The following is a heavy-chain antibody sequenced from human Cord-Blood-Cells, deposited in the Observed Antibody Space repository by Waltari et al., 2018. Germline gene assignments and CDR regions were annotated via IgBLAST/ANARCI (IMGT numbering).Heavy chain of an antibody. CDR3: ARTVVTSDMYYVDY. CDR1: GTTFTSYD. V-gene: IGHV1-8*01. CDR2: MNPNSGNT. J-gene: IGHJ4*02. Sequence: QVQLVQSGAEVKKPGDSVKVSCKASGTTFTSYDLNWVRQATGQGLEWMGWMNPNSGNTGYAQKVQGRVTMTRNTSISTAYMELSSLRSEDTAVYYCARTVVTSDMYYVDYWGQGTLVTVSS. D-gene: IGHD2-2*01.